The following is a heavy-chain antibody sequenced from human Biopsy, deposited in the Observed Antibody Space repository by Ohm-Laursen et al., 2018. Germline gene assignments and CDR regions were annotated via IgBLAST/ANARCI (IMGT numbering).Heavy chain of an antibody. CDR2: INQAGTT. CDR1: GKTFSDYQ. D-gene: IGHD2-15*01. Sequence: SETLSLTCAVFGKTFSDYQWSWIRQPPGKGLEWIGQINQAGTTNYNPSLKSRVSISADASKYEFSLRLTFVTAADTAVYLCGNEVHGRDYWGLGAQVTVSS. CDR3: GNEVHGRDY. V-gene: IGHV4-34*08. J-gene: IGHJ4*02.